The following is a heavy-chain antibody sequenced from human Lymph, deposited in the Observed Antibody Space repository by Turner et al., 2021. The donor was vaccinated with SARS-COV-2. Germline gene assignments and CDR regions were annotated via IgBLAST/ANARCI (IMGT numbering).Heavy chain of an antibody. V-gene: IGHV1-8*02. CDR2: MNPNSGNT. CDR3: ARGRYSGGGMDV. J-gene: IGHJ6*02. Sequence: QVQLVQSGAEVKKPGASVKVSCKAPGYTFTSYDINWVRQATGQGLEWMGWMNPNSGNTGYAQKCQGRVTMTRNTSISTAYMELSSLRSEDTAVYDCARGRYSGGGMDVWGQGTTVTVSS. D-gene: IGHD1-26*01. CDR1: GYTFTSYD.